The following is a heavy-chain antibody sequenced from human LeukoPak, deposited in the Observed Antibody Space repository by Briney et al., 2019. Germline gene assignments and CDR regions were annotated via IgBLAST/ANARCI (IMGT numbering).Heavy chain of an antibody. CDR2: IFPGDSDT. CDR3: ARHGYCRGGTCPDY. D-gene: IGHD2-15*01. CDR1: GYSFTDFW. Sequence: GESLKISCEASGYSFTDFWIGWVRQMPGKGLEWMGIIFPGDSDTRYSPSFQGQVTISADKSINTAYVQWSSLKASDTAMYYCARHGYCRGGTCPDYWGQGTLVTVSS. J-gene: IGHJ4*02. V-gene: IGHV5-51*01.